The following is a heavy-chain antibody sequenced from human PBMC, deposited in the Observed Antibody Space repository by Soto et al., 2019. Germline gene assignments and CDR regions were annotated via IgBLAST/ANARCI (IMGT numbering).Heavy chain of an antibody. D-gene: IGHD2-2*01. J-gene: IGHJ5*02. Sequence: PSETLSLTCTVSGGSISSYYWSWIRQPPGKGLEWIGYIYYSGSTNYNPSLKSRVTISVDTSKNQFSLKLSSVTAADTAVYYCARDQVPAALLGWFEPWGQGTLVTVS. CDR3: ARDQVPAALLGWFEP. CDR1: GGSISSYY. CDR2: IYYSGST. V-gene: IGHV4-59*01.